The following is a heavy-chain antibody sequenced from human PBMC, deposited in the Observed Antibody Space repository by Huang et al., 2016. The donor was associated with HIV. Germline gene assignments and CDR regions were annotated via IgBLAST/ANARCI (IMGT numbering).Heavy chain of an antibody. Sequence: QVQLHQWGAGLLKPSETLSLTCAVYGGSFSGPNWTWIRQTPGKGREWIGEINHRGRPNYSPSIKRRFTISLDTSKNQFSLVLRSVSAADMAVYYCARGRGDARGFLGLDFWGQGTLVTVSS. CDR1: GGSFSGPN. CDR2: INHRGRP. D-gene: IGHD3-16*01. V-gene: IGHV4-34*01. J-gene: IGHJ4*02. CDR3: ARGRGDARGFLGLDF.